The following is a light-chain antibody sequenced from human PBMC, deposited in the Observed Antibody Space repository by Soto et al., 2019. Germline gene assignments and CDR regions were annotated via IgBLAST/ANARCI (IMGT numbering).Light chain of an antibody. CDR3: KQLDSTPIT. CDR2: IAY. CDR1: QGISSY. V-gene: IGKV1-9*01. J-gene: IGKJ5*01. Sequence: IQLTQSPSSLSASVGDRVAITCRASQGISSYLAWYQQKPGEAHKLLISIAYILQSGVQSRFSGSGSGTDFALTIRRLQPEDSATYYCKQLDSTPITFGQGTRLEIK.